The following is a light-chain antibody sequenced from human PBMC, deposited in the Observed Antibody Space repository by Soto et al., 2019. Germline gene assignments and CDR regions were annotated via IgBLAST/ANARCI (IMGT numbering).Light chain of an antibody. Sequence: QSVLTQPRSGSGSPGQSGTISCTGTSSDVRGYNYVSWYQQHPGKAPKLMIYDVSKRPSGVPDRFSGSKSGNTASLTISGLQAEDEADYYCCSYAGSYTYVFGTGTKVTVL. CDR1: SSDVRGYNY. CDR3: CSYAGSYTYV. J-gene: IGLJ1*01. CDR2: DVS. V-gene: IGLV2-11*01.